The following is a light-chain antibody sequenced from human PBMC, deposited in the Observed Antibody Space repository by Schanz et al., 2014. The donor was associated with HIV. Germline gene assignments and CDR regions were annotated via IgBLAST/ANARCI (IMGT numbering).Light chain of an antibody. CDR3: ATWDDSLNGWV. CDR2: ANM. V-gene: IGLV1-44*01. J-gene: IGLJ3*02. CDR1: SSNIGINT. Sequence: QSVLTQPPSVSGTPGQRVTILCSGSSSNIGINTVNWYQPLPGTAPKLLMYANMERPSGVPDRFSGSGSGTSASLAISGLQSEDEADFYCATWDDSLNGWVFGGGTKVTVL.